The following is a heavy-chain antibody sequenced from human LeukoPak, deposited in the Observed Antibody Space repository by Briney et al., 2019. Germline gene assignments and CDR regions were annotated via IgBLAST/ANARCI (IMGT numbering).Heavy chain of an antibody. CDR3: ARVLGVVADNKGRAFDI. J-gene: IGHJ3*02. D-gene: IGHD2-15*01. CDR2: ISNSGST. V-gene: IGHV4-59*11. Sequence: SETLSLTCTVSGGSISGHYWSWIRQPPGKGLEWIGYISNSGSTKYNPSLKSRGTMSIDTSKNQFSLKLSSVNAADTAVCYCARVLGVVADNKGRAFDIWGQGTMVSVSS. CDR1: GGSISGHY.